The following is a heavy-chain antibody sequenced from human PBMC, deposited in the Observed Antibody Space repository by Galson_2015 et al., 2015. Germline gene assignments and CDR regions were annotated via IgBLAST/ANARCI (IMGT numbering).Heavy chain of an antibody. CDR3: ARERVRLRGVSWFGEEERCYYGMDV. CDR2: INPSGGST. D-gene: IGHD3-10*01. CDR1: GYTFTSYY. Sequence: SVKVSCKASGYTFTSYYMHWVRQAPGQGLEWMGIINPSGGSTSYAQTFQGRVTMTRDTSTITVYMELSSLRSEDTAVYYCARERVRLRGVSWFGEEERCYYGMDVWGQGTTVTVSS. V-gene: IGHV1-46*01. J-gene: IGHJ6*02.